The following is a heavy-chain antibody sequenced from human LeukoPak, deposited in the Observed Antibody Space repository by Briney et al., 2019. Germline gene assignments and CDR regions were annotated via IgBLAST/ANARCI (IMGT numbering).Heavy chain of an antibody. CDR1: GGTFSSYA. CDR2: IIPIFGTA. CDR3: ARGVTVGYCSSTSCIFDY. D-gene: IGHD2-2*01. Sequence: GSSEKVSCKASGGTFSSYAISWVRQAPGQGLEWMGGIIPIFGTANYAQKFQGRVTITADESTSTAYMELSSLRSEDTAVYYCARGVTVGYCSSTSCIFDYWGQGTLVTVSS. V-gene: IGHV1-69*01. J-gene: IGHJ4*02.